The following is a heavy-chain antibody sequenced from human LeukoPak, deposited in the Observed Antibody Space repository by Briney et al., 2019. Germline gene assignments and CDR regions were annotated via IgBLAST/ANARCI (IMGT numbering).Heavy chain of an antibody. CDR1: GGSISSSSYY. J-gene: IGHJ5*02. Sequence: SETLSLTCTVSGGSISSSSYYWGWIRRPPGKGLEWIGNIYYSGSAYYNPSLKSRVTISVDTSKNQFSLKLSSVTAADTAVCYCARQGQDWFDPWGRGTLVTVSS. CDR3: ARQGQDWFDP. V-gene: IGHV4-39*01. CDR2: IYYSGSA.